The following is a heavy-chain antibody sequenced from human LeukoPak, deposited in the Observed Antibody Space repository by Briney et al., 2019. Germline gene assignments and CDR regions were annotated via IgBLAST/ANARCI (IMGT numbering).Heavy chain of an antibody. Sequence: PGRSLRLSCAASGFTVSSNYMSWVRQAPGKGLEWVSVIYSGGSTYYADSVKGRFTISRDHSKNTLYLQMNSLRAEETAVYYCGRPYRHPGAFDIWGQGTMVSVSS. CDR2: IYSGGST. CDR1: GFTVSSNY. CDR3: GRPYRHPGAFDI. V-gene: IGHV3-53*01. J-gene: IGHJ3*02. D-gene: IGHD3-16*02.